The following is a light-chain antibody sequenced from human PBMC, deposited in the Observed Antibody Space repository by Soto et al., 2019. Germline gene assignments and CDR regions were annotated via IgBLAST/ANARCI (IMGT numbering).Light chain of an antibody. CDR1: QSVSSN. CDR2: GAS. J-gene: IGKJ5*01. CDR3: QQYNNLIT. Sequence: ESVLTKSRFTLSLSPGARAPLPCRASQSVSSNRLAWYQQKPGQAPRLLIYGASTRATGIPARFSGSGSGTEFTLTISSLQSEDFAVYYCQQYNNLITFGQGTRLEI. V-gene: IGKV3-15*01.